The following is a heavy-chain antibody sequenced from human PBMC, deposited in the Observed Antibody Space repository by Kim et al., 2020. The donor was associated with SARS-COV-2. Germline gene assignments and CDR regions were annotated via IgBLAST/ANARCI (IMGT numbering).Heavy chain of an antibody. CDR3: ARGGIGRFFDY. V-gene: IGHV4-39*07. CDR1: GGSISSSSYY. J-gene: IGHJ4*02. Sequence: SETLSLTCTVSGGSISSSSYYWGWIRQPPGKGLEWIGSIYYSWSTYYNPSLKSRVTISVDTSKNQFSLKLSSVTAADTAVYYCARGGIGRFFDYWGQGTRFTVSS. D-gene: IGHD1-26*01. CDR2: IYYSWST.